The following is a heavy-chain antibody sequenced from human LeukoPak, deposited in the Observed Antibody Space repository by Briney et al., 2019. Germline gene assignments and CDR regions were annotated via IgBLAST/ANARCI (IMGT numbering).Heavy chain of an antibody. Sequence: ASVKVSCKASGYTFTGYYMHWVRQAPGQGLEWMGWINPKSGGTNYAQKLQGRVTMTTDTSTSAAYMELRSLRSDDTAVYYCARHTLYGSGSYYVYYFDYWGQGTLVTVSS. D-gene: IGHD3-10*01. CDR3: ARHTLYGSGSYYVYYFDY. CDR1: GYTFTGYY. CDR2: INPKSGGT. V-gene: IGHV1-2*02. J-gene: IGHJ4*02.